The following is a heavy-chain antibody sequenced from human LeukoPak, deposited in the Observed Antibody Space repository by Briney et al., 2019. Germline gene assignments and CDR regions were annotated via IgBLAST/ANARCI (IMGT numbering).Heavy chain of an antibody. V-gene: IGHV4-59*08. J-gene: IGHJ4*02. CDR3: ARHRNTGSGQQAAHLEY. CDR1: GGSISSYY. CDR2: IYYSGST. Sequence: PSETLSLTCTVSGGSISSYYWSWIRQPPGKGLEWIGYIYYSGSTNYNPSLKSRVTISVDTSKNQFSLKLSSVTAADTAVYYCARHRNTGSGQQAAHLEYWGQGTLVTVSS. D-gene: IGHD6-19*01.